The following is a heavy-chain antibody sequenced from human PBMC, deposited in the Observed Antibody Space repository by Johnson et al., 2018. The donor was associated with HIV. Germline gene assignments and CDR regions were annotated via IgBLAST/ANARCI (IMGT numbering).Heavy chain of an antibody. CDR1: GFNFSTFV. J-gene: IGHJ3*02. CDR2: TRNKANGYTT. V-gene: IGHV3-72*01. CDR3: AKDKGVWGFDAFDI. Sequence: VQLMESGGGLVQPGGSLRLSCAASGFNFSTFVMSWVRQAPGKGLEWVGRTRNKANGYTTEYVASVKGRFTISRDDSKKSLYLQMNYLKTEDTAVYYCAKDKGVWGFDAFDIWGQGTMVTVSS. D-gene: IGHD3-16*01.